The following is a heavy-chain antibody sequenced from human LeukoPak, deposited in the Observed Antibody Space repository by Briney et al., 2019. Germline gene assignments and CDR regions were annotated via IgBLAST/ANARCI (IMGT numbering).Heavy chain of an antibody. CDR2: IIPIFGTA. CDR1: GGTFGSYA. V-gene: IGHV1-69*05. J-gene: IGHJ4*02. D-gene: IGHD3-22*01. Sequence: SVKVSYKASGGTFGSYAISRVRQAPGQGLEWMGRIIPIFGTANYAQKFQGRVTITTDESTSTAYMELSSLRSEDTAVYYCARDIGLLYDSSGGPGWDWGQGALVTVSS. CDR3: ARDIGLLYDSSGGPGWD.